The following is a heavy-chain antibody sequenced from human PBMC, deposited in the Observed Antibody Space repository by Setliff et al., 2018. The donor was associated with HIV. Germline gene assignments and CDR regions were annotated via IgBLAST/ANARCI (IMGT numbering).Heavy chain of an antibody. CDR2: ISGSSSYI. CDR3: ARGPTVVTTIDY. V-gene: IGHV3-21*01. J-gene: IGHJ4*02. Sequence: PGGSLRLSCAASGFTFSSYSMNWVRQAPGKGLEWVSSISGSSSYIYYADSVKGRFTISRDNAKNSLYLQMNSLRAEDTAVYYCARGPTVVTTIDYWGQGTLVTVSS. CDR1: GFTFSSYS. D-gene: IGHD4-17*01.